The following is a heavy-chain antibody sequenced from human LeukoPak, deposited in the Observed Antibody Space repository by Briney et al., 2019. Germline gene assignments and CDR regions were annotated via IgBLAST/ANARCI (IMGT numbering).Heavy chain of an antibody. V-gene: IGHV1-69*01. CDR3: ARDLGSGSGRQD. CDR1: GGTFSSYA. CDR2: IIPIFGTA. J-gene: IGHJ4*02. D-gene: IGHD3-10*01. Sequence: SVKVSCKASGGTFSSYAISWVRQAPGQGLEWMGGIIPIFGTANYAQKFRGRVTITADESTSTAYMELSSLRSEDTAVYYCARDLGSGSGRQDWGQGTLVTVSS.